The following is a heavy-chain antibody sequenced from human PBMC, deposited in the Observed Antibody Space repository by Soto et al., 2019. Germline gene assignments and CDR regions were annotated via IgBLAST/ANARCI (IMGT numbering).Heavy chain of an antibody. Sequence: LSLTCAVYGGSFSGYYWSWIRQAPGKGLEWIGYSSNSGSFTRYADSVKGRFSISRDNAKNSLYLQINSLRGDDTAIYYCVKSGDNYNALDYWGQGTPVTVSS. CDR3: VKSGDNYNALDY. CDR2: SSNSGSFT. V-gene: IGHV3-11*06. J-gene: IGHJ4*02. D-gene: IGHD1-1*01. CDR1: GGSFSGYY.